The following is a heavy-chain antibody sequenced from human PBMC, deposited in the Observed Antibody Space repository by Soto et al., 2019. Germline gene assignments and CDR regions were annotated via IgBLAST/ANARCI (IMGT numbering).Heavy chain of an antibody. CDR1: GFTFSSYG. J-gene: IGHJ4*02. Sequence: EVQLLESGGGLVQPGGSLRLSCAASGFTFSSYGMTWVRRAPGKGLEWVSDVSAGGDSTTYADSVKGRFTISRDNSKNSLYFQMSPLRAEVTAVYYCGRGGWVNYFDYWGQGSLVTVSS. CDR3: GRGGWVNYFDY. CDR2: VSAGGDST. V-gene: IGHV3-23*01. D-gene: IGHD1-26*01.